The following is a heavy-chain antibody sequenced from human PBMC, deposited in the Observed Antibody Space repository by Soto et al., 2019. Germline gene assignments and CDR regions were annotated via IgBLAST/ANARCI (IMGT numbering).Heavy chain of an antibody. CDR2: IIPIFGTA. CDR1: GGTFSSYA. CDR3: ATQPVGYDSYEAVRNWFGP. Sequence: SVKVSCKASGGTFSSYAISWVRQAPGQGLEWMGGIIPIFGTANYAQKFQGRVTITADESTSTAYMELSSLRSEDTAVYYCATQPVGYDSYEAVRNWFGPWGQGTRVTVSS. J-gene: IGHJ5*02. V-gene: IGHV1-69*13. D-gene: IGHD3-3*01.